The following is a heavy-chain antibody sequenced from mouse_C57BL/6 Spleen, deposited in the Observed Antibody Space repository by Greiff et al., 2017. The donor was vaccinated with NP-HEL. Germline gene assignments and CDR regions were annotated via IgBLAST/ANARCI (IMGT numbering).Heavy chain of an antibody. CDR1: GYTFTSYW. CDR3: ARYYGSRDWYFDV. V-gene: IGHV1-7*01. Sequence: VQRVESGAELAKPGASVKLSCKASGYTFTSYWMHWVKQRPGQGLEWIGYINPSSGYTKYNQKFKDKATLTADKSSSTAYMQLSSLTYEDSAVYYCARYYGSRDWYFDVWGTGTTVTVSS. D-gene: IGHD1-1*01. J-gene: IGHJ1*03. CDR2: INPSSGYT.